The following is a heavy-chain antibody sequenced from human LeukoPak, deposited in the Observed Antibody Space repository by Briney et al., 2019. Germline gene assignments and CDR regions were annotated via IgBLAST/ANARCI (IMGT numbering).Heavy chain of an antibody. CDR3: AKEIVGAPTPGAY. J-gene: IGHJ4*02. CDR2: VHKSGST. V-gene: IGHV4-4*02. Sequence: PSETLSLTCAVSTDSITSNWWSWVRQPPGKGLEWIGEVHKSGSTNYYLSLQSRVTISIDKSKNQIALELTSVAAADTAVYYCAKEIVGAPTPGAYWGQGILVTVSS. D-gene: IGHD1-26*01. CDR1: TDSITSNW.